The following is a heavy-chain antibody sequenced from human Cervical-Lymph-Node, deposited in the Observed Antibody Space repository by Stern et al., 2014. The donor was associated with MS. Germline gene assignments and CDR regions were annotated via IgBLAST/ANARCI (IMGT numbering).Heavy chain of an antibody. CDR1: GYTFTDYY. CDR3: GRRNCPNGICYIDY. CDR2: INPNSGVT. V-gene: IGHV1-2*06. Sequence: EQVVQSGPEVKKPGASVQVSCKTSGYTFTDYYIHWVRQAPGQGLEWVGRINPNSGVTDYAQQFQGRVTLTGDTSTTTSYMDLRSLRYDDTAVYYCGRRNCPNGICYIDYWGQGSLVTVSS. D-gene: IGHD2-8*01. J-gene: IGHJ4*02.